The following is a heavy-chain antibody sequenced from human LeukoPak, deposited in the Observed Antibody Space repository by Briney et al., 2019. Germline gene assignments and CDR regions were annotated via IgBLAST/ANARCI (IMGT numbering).Heavy chain of an antibody. Sequence: PGGSLRLSCAASGFTFSSYEMNWVRQAPGKGLEWVSYISGSGRTMSYADSVKGRFTISRDNSKNTLYLQMNTLRAEDTAVYFCAKRSGYSSGWADYWGQGTLVTVSS. J-gene: IGHJ4*02. CDR1: GFTFSSYE. D-gene: IGHD6-19*01. CDR2: ISGSGRTM. CDR3: AKRSGYSSGWADY. V-gene: IGHV3-48*03.